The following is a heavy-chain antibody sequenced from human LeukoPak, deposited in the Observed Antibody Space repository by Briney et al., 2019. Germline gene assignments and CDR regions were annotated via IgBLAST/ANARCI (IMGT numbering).Heavy chain of an antibody. Sequence: ASVKVSCKASGYTFITSDINWVRQASGQGLEWMGYMDPNSGHTEFARKFQGRVTMTGDTPTSTAYMELSSLTPDNTAIYYCTRKLRLDEHWGQGTLVAVSS. J-gene: IGHJ4*02. V-gene: IGHV1-8*01. CDR3: TRKLRLDEH. CDR2: MDPNSGHT. D-gene: IGHD1-7*01. CDR1: GYTFITSD.